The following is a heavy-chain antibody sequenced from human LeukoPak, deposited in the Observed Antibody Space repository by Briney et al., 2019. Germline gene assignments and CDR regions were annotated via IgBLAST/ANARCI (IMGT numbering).Heavy chain of an antibody. J-gene: IGHJ6*03. CDR2: IYSSGST. D-gene: IGHD2-2*01. Sequence: PSETLSLTCSVSGGSISNYHWTWIRQPPGKGLEWIGYIYSSGSTNYNPSLKSRVTMSIDTSKNEFSLDLTSVTAADTAVYYCARGLRYCSSGSCYHYYYMDVWGRGTTVTISS. CDR1: GGSISNYH. CDR3: ARGLRYCSSGSCYHYYYMDV. V-gene: IGHV4-59*01.